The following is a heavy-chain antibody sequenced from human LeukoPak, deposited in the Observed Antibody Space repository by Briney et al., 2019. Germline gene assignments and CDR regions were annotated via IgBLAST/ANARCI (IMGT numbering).Heavy chain of an antibody. CDR2: FSGSGASA. V-gene: IGHV3-23*01. Sequence: GGSLRLSCVASGFSFNSYAMSWVRQAPGKGLEWVSTFSGSGASAYYADSVKGRFTISRDYSKNTLYLQMNSLRAEDTAVYYCAKGVGGYSSSSCSIYFQHWGQGTLVTVSS. D-gene: IGHD2-2*01. J-gene: IGHJ1*01. CDR3: AKGVGGYSSSSCSIYFQH. CDR1: GFSFNSYA.